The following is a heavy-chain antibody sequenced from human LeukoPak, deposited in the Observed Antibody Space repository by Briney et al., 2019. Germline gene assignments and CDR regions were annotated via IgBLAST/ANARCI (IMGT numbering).Heavy chain of an antibody. CDR3: ARGDDFLSGYSFGY. Sequence: SETLSLTCTVSGGSISTYYWSWIRQPPGKGLEWIGYVYYSGSTDYNPSLKSRVTISVDTSKNQFSLKLASVTAADTAVYYCARGDDFLSGYSFGYWGQGTLVTVSS. CDR1: GGSISTYY. V-gene: IGHV4-59*01. J-gene: IGHJ4*02. CDR2: VYYSGST. D-gene: IGHD3-3*01.